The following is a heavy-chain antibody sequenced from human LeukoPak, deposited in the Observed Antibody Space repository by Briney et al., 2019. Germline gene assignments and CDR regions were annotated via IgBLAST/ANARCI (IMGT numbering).Heavy chain of an antibody. V-gene: IGHV3-23*01. CDR3: AKDGGDGHFDY. Sequence: GGSLRLSCAASGFTFSSYAMSWVRQAPGKGLEWVSGITGGGGGTYYADSVKGRFTISRDNSKNTLYLQMNSLRAEDTAVYYCAKDGGDGHFDYWGQGTLVTVSS. D-gene: IGHD2-21*01. CDR1: GFTFSSYA. CDR2: ITGGGGGT. J-gene: IGHJ4*02.